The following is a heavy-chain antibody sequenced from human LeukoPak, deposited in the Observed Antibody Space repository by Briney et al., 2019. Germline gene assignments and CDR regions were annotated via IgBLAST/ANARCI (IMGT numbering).Heavy chain of an antibody. J-gene: IGHJ5*02. D-gene: IGHD5-12*01. V-gene: IGHV1-46*01. CDR1: GYTFTSYY. Sequence: GASVKVSCKASGYTFTSYYMHWVRQAPGQGLEWMGIINPSGGSTSYAQKFQGRVTMTRDTSTSTVYMELSSLRSEDTAVYYCARDRDNSGYDNSWFDPWGQGTLVTVSS. CDR2: INPSGGST. CDR3: ARDRDNSGYDNSWFDP.